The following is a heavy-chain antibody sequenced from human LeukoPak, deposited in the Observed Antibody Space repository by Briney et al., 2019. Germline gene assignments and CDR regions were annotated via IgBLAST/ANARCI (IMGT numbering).Heavy chain of an antibody. CDR3: ARGQNYYDSSGYLQH. CDR1: GGSFSGYY. J-gene: IGHJ1*01. CDR2: INHSGST. V-gene: IGHV4-34*01. D-gene: IGHD3-22*01. Sequence: SGTLSVTCAVCGGSFSGYYWSGIRQPPGKGLDGMGEINHSGSTNYNPSLQSRVTISVDTSKNQLSLELSSVTAADTAVYYCARGQNYYDSSGYLQHWGQGTLVTVSS.